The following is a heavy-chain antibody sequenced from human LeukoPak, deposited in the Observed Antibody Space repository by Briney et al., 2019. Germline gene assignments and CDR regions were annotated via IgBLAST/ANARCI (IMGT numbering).Heavy chain of an antibody. Sequence: GASVKVSCKASGGTFTSYAISWVRQAPGQGLEWVGRIIPILGRGNYAQKFQGRVTITPDKSTSTAYMELSSLRSEDTAVYYCARDRYCSGGSCYPYYYYYGMDVWGQGTTVTVSS. CDR2: IIPILGRG. D-gene: IGHD2-15*01. CDR3: ARDRYCSGGSCYPYYYYYGMDV. CDR1: GGTFTSYA. J-gene: IGHJ6*02. V-gene: IGHV1-69*04.